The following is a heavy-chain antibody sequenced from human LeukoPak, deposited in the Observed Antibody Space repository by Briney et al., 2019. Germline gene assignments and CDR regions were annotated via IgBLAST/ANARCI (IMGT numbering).Heavy chain of an antibody. D-gene: IGHD5-12*01. CDR2: INPNSGGT. Sequence: GASVKVSCKASGYTLTGYYMHWVRQAPGQGLEWMGWINPNSGGTNYAQKFQGWVTMTRDTSISTAYMELSRLRSDDTAVYYCARAKDKGYSGKWFDPWGQGTLVTVSS. CDR1: GYTLTGYY. CDR3: ARAKDKGYSGKWFDP. J-gene: IGHJ5*02. V-gene: IGHV1-2*04.